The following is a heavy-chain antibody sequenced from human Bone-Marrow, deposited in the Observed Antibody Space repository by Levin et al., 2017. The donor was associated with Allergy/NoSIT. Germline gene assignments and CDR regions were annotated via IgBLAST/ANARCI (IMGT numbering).Heavy chain of an antibody. CDR2: TKEDESEK. CDR1: GFTFSRYW. J-gene: IGHJ5*02. CDR3: TKYDCSSGTCQLSP. Sequence: GGSLRLSCAASGFTFSRYWMSWVRQAPGKGLQWVATTKEDESEKYYVDSVKGRFTISKDNAKNSLFLEMNSLRVEDTAVYYCTKYDCSSGTCQLSPWGQGTLVTVSS. V-gene: IGHV3-7*01. D-gene: IGHD2-2*01.